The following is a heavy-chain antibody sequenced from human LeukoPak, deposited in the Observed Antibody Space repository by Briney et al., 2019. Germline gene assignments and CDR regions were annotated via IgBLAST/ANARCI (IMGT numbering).Heavy chain of an antibody. D-gene: IGHD5-12*01. Sequence: GASVKVSCKASGYTFTSYAMHWVRQAPGQRLEWMGWINAGNGNTKYSQKFQGRVTITRDTSASTAYMELSSLRSEDTAVYYCARDYAGGYDSRYGWFDPWGQGTLVTVSS. CDR2: INAGNGNT. CDR3: ARDYAGGYDSRYGWFDP. V-gene: IGHV1-3*01. CDR1: GYTFTSYA. J-gene: IGHJ5*02.